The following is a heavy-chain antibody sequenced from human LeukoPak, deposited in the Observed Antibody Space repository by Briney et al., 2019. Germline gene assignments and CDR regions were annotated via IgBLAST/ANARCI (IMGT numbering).Heavy chain of an antibody. Sequence: SVKVSCKASGGTFSSYAISWVRQAPGQGLGWMGGIIPIFGTANYAQKFQGRVTITADESTSTAYMELSSLRSEDTAVYYCARDKRITIFGVVTGFDYWGQGTLVTVSS. D-gene: IGHD3-3*01. CDR3: ARDKRITIFGVVTGFDY. J-gene: IGHJ4*02. V-gene: IGHV1-69*01. CDR1: GGTFSSYA. CDR2: IIPIFGTA.